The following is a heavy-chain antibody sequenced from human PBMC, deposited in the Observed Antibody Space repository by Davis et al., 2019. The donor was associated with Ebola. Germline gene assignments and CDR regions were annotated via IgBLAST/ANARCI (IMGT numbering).Heavy chain of an antibody. D-gene: IGHD1-26*01. J-gene: IGHJ4*02. Sequence: MPSETLSLTCTVSGGSISSYYWSWIRQPPGKGLEWIGYIYYSGSTYYNPSLKSRVSISVDTSKNRFSLRLSSVTAADTAVYYCARGSGPSAYWGQGTLVTVSS. CDR2: IYYSGST. CDR3: ARGSGPSAY. CDR1: GGSISSYY. V-gene: IGHV4-59*01.